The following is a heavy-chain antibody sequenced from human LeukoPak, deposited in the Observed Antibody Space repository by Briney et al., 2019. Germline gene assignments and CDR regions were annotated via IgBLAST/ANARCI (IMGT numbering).Heavy chain of an antibody. CDR1: GFTFSSYW. CDR3: ARQQCSSTSCYSN. D-gene: IGHD2-2*02. CDR2: IKQDGSEK. V-gene: IGHV3-7*01. J-gene: IGHJ4*02. Sequence: GGSLRLSCAASGFTFSSYWMSWVRQAPGKGLEWVANIKQDGSEKYYVDSVKGRFTISRDNAKNSLYLQMNSLRAEDTAVYYCARQQCSSTSCYSNWGQGTLVTVSS.